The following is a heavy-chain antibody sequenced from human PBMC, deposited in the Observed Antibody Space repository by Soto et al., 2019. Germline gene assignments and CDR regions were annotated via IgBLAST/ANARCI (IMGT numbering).Heavy chain of an antibody. Sequence: QVQLVQSGAEVKKPESSVKVSCKASGGTFSSYAISWVRQAPGQGLEWMGAIIPIFGTANYAQKFQGRVTITADESTSTAYMELSSLRSEDTAVYYCARSEIVAYCGGDCYPYYFDYWGQGTLVTVSS. CDR2: IIPIFGTA. CDR3: ARSEIVAYCGGDCYPYYFDY. V-gene: IGHV1-69*12. D-gene: IGHD2-21*02. J-gene: IGHJ4*02. CDR1: GGTFSSYA.